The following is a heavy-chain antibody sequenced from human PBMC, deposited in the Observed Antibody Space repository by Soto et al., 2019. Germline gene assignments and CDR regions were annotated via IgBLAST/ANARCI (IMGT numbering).Heavy chain of an antibody. V-gene: IGHV4-4*02. Sequence: SETLSLTCAVSGGSISSSNWWSWVRQPPGKGLEWIGEIYHSGSTNYNPSLKSRVTISVDKSKNQFSLKLSSVTAADTAVYYCARVSIRSWYKNFDYWGQGTLVTVSS. CDR1: GGSISSSNW. CDR3: ARVSIRSWYKNFDY. D-gene: IGHD6-13*01. J-gene: IGHJ4*02. CDR2: IYHSGST.